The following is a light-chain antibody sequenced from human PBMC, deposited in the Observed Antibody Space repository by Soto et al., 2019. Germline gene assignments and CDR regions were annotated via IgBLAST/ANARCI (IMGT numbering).Light chain of an antibody. CDR3: QQISSFPPT. V-gene: IGKV1-39*01. J-gene: IGKJ4*01. CDR2: DAS. Sequence: DIQMTQSPSSLSASVGDRVTITCRASQSISSYLNWYQQRPGKGPELLIYDASTLQSGVPSRISGSGSGTEFTLTISRLQPEDFATFYCQQISSFPPTFGGGTKVAI. CDR1: QSISSY.